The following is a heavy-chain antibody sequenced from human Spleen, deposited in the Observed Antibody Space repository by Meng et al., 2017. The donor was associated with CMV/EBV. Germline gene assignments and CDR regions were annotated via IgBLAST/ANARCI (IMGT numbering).Heavy chain of an antibody. Sequence: GEYLKISCAASGFTVTNSYMNWVRQPPGKGLEWVSSISSTSNYIYYADSVRGRFAISRDSAKNSLYLQMNSLRAEDTAVYYCARIGRHWGSYYYGLDVWGQGTTVTVSS. J-gene: IGHJ6*02. CDR3: ARIGRHWGSYYYGLDV. CDR2: ISSTSNYI. D-gene: IGHD7-27*01. CDR1: GFTVTNSY. V-gene: IGHV3-21*06.